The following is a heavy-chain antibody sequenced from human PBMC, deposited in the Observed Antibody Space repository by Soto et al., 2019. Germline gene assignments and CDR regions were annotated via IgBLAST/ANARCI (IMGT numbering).Heavy chain of an antibody. CDR1: AISFNTYG. CDR2: VTVTGGST. Sequence: EVEMLESGGGLVQPGGSLRLSCAASAISFNTYGVTWVRQAPGKGLEWVSTVTVTGGSTYYADSVKGRFTISRDRSNYTVSLLLNSLRVEDTAIYYCVGQRSPEGWFDPWGQGTLVTVSS. V-gene: IGHV3-23*01. CDR3: VGQRSPEGWFDP. J-gene: IGHJ5*02. D-gene: IGHD1-26*01.